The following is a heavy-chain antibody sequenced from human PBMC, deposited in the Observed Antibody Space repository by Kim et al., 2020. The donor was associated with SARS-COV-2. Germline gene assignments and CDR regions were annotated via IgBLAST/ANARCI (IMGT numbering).Heavy chain of an antibody. CDR3: ARQELWFGELSVYFDY. CDR2: IYPGDSDT. CDR1: GYSFTSYW. J-gene: IGHJ4*02. D-gene: IGHD3-10*01. V-gene: IGHV5-51*01. Sequence: GESLKISCKGSGYSFTSYWIGWVRQMPGKGLEWMGIIYPGDSDTRYSPSFQGQVTISADKSISTAYLQWSSLKASDTAMYYCARQELWFGELSVYFDYWGQGTLVTVSS.